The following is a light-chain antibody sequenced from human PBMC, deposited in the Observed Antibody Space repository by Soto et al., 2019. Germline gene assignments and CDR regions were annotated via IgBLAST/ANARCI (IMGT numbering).Light chain of an antibody. Sequence: DIQMTQSPSSVSASVGDRVSITCRASKGISSWLAWYQQNPGIAPKLLIYTGSSLQSGAPSRFSGTGSGTDFTRTISSLQHEDVATYYCQQANSFPLPFGGGTKGEIK. CDR1: KGISSW. V-gene: IGKV1-12*01. CDR2: TGS. CDR3: QQANSFPLP. J-gene: IGKJ4*01.